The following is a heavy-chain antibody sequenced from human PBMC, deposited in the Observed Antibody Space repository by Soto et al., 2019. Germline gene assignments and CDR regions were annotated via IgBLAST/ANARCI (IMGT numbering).Heavy chain of an antibody. CDR1: GGSISSYY. CDR3: ARDGVAAGNFNFDY. CDR2: IYYSGST. J-gene: IGHJ4*03. D-gene: IGHD6-19*01. Sequence: SETLSLTCTVSGGSISSYYWSWIRQPPGKGLEWIGYIYYSGSTNYNPSLKSRVTISVDTSKNQFSLELSSLRSEDTALYYCARDGVAAGNFNFDYWGQGTLVTVSS. V-gene: IGHV4-59*01.